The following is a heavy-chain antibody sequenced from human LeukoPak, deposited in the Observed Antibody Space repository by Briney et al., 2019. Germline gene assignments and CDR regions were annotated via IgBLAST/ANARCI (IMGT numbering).Heavy chain of an antibody. V-gene: IGHV3-30-3*01. D-gene: IGHD6-13*01. J-gene: IGHJ6*02. CDR1: GFTFSSYA. Sequence: GGSLRLSCAASGFTFSSYAMHWARQAPGKGLEWVAVISYDGSNKYYADSVKGRFTISRDNSKNTLYLQMNSLRAEDTAVYYCARDGLEVAAAGRVYYGMDVWGQGTTVTVSS. CDR2: ISYDGSNK. CDR3: ARDGLEVAAAGRVYYGMDV.